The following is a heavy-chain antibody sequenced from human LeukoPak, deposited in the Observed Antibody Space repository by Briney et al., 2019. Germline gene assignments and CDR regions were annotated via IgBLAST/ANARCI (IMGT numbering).Heavy chain of an antibody. V-gene: IGHV1-2*02. D-gene: IGHD5-12*01. CDR2: INLNSGGT. CDR3: ARSKATMDV. J-gene: IGHJ6*02. Sequence: ASVKVSCTASGYTFTPYYMHWVRQAPAQGLEWMGWINLNSGGTNYAQKFQGRVTMTRDTSISTAYMELSRLRSDDTAVYYCARSKATMDVWGQGTTVTVSS. CDR1: GYTFTPYY.